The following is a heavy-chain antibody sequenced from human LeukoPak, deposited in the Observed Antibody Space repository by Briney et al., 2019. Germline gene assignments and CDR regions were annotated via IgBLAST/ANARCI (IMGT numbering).Heavy chain of an antibody. CDR2: IYYSGIT. CDR3: TRFFYYDASLPPY. V-gene: IGHV4-39*01. Sequence: SETLSLNCSVSGGYISTSNYYWGWIRQPPGKGLEWIGTIYYSGITYYNPSLQSRVTISLDASQNQLSLQVRSVTVIDTAVYYCTRFFYYDASLPPYWGQGTLVTVSS. CDR1: GGYISTSNYY. J-gene: IGHJ4*02. D-gene: IGHD3-16*01.